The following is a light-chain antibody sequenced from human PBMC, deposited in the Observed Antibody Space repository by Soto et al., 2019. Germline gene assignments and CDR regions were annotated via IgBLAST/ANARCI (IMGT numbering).Light chain of an antibody. V-gene: IGLV2-11*01. CDR2: DVT. Sequence: QSVLAQPRSVSGSPGQSVIISCTGSRSDVGAYNYVSWYQQHPGKAPKLIIFDVTKRPSGVPHRFSGSKSGNTASLTMSGLQAEDEADYFCCSYADRYTFYVFGSGTKVTVL. J-gene: IGLJ1*01. CDR1: RSDVGAYNY. CDR3: CSYADRYTFYV.